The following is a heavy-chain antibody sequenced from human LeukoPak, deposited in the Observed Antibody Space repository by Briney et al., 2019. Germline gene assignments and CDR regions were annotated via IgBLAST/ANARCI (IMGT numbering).Heavy chain of an antibody. D-gene: IGHD3-22*01. CDR1: GFTFSSYA. V-gene: IGHV3-23*01. J-gene: IGHJ3*02. CDR3: AKAGPKVVITFVSAFDI. CDR2: ISGSGGST. Sequence: GGSLRLSCAASGFTFSSYAMSWVRQAPGKGLEWVSAISGSGGSTYYADSVKGRFTISRDNSKNTLYLQMNSLRAEDTAVYYCAKAGPKVVITFVSAFDIWGQGTMVTVSS.